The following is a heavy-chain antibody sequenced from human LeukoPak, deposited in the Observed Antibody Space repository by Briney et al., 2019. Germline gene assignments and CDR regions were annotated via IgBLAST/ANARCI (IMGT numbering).Heavy chain of an antibody. Sequence: SETLSLTCTVSGGSISSYYWSWIRQPPGKGLEWIGYIYYSGSTNYNYNPSLKSRVTISVDTSNNQFSLKLSSVTAADTAVYYCAALIAVAGREDYWGQGTLVTVSS. CDR1: GGSISSYY. V-gene: IGHV4-59*08. CDR2: IYYSGST. D-gene: IGHD6-19*01. J-gene: IGHJ4*02. CDR3: AALIAVAGREDY.